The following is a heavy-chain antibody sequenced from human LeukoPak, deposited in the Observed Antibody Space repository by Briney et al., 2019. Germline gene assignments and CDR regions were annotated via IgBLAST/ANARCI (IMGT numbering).Heavy chain of an antibody. J-gene: IGHJ6*02. Sequence: GGSLRLSCAASGFTVNSYYMSWVHQAPGKGLEWVSVTYSGATSYADSVKGRFTISTDNSKNTLYLQMNSLRAGDTAVYYCARDQNVWGQGTTVTVSS. CDR3: ARDQNV. CDR1: GFTVNSYY. V-gene: IGHV3-53*01. CDR2: TYSGAT.